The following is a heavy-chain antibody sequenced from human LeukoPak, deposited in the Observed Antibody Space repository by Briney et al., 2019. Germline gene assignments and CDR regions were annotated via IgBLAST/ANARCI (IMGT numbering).Heavy chain of an antibody. CDR2: IIPILGIA. D-gene: IGHD6-19*01. V-gene: IGHV1-69*04. CDR3: ASHKAVAGTPYFDY. J-gene: IGHJ4*02. Sequence: SVKVSCKASGGTFSSYAISWVRQAPGQGLEWMGRIIPILGIANYAQKFQGRVTITADKSTSTAYMELSSLRSEDTAVYYCASHKAVAGTPYFDYWGQGTLVTVSS. CDR1: GGTFSSYA.